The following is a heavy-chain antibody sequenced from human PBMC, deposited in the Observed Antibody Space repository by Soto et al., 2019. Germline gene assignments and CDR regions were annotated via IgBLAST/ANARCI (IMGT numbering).Heavy chain of an antibody. D-gene: IGHD2-2*02. CDR3: ARGHIVVVPAAILVYYYYGMDV. V-gene: IGHV4-34*01. Sequence: SETLSLTCAVYGGSFSGYYWSWIRQPPGKGLEWIGEINHSGSTNYNPSLKSRVTISVDTSKNQFSLKLSSVTAADTAVYYCARGHIVVVPAAILVYYYYGMDVWGQGTTVTVSS. CDR1: GGSFSGYY. J-gene: IGHJ6*02. CDR2: INHSGST.